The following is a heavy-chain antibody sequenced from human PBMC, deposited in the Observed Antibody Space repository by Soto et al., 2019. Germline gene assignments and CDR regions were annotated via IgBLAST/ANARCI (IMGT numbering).Heavy chain of an antibody. V-gene: IGHV4-59*08. CDR3: ARQSYDSSDYFDY. Sequence: PSETLSLTCTVSGGSISSYYWSWIRQPPGKGLEWIGYIYYSGSTNYNPSLKSRVTISVDTSKNQFSLKLSSVTAADTAIYYCARQSYDSSDYFDYWGQGTLVTV. CDR1: GGSISSYY. J-gene: IGHJ4*02. D-gene: IGHD3-22*01. CDR2: IYYSGST.